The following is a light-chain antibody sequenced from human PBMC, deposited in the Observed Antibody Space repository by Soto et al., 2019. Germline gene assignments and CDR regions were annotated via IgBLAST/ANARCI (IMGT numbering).Light chain of an antibody. J-gene: IGKJ5*01. CDR3: QQYYNLPIT. Sequence: DIQMTQSPSSLSASVGDRVTITCRASQDISNHLNWYQQKPGKAPKLLIYGASNLETGVPSRFSGSGSGTDFTVTISSLQPEDFATYSCQQYYNLPITFGQGTRLEIK. CDR2: GAS. CDR1: QDISNH. V-gene: IGKV1-33*01.